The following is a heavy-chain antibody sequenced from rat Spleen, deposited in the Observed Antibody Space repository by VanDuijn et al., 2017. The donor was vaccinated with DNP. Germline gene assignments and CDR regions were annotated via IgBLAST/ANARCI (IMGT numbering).Heavy chain of an antibody. CDR2: IIYDGSTT. Sequence: EVQLVESGGDLVQSGRSLKVSCAASGFTFSDYNLAWVRQPPKKGLEWVATIIYDGSTTYYRDSVKGRFTISRDTAKNTLYLHMDSLRSEDTATYYCARQGRREYFDYWGQGVMVTVSS. CDR1: GFTFSDYN. J-gene: IGHJ2*01. V-gene: IGHV5-7*01. CDR3: ARQGRREYFDY. D-gene: IGHD1-11*01.